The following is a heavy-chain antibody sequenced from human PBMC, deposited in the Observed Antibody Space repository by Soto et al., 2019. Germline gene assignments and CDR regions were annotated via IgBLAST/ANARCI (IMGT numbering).Heavy chain of an antibody. J-gene: IGHJ6*02. CDR3: GDLDGSYLCMDV. Sequence: EVQLVASGGGLVKPGGSLRLSCGASKVTAWMSWVRQAPGKGLEWVGRIKSKAVGETIDYAAPVQGRFTISRDDSKDMVYLEMNSLKIEDTAVYSCGDLDGSYLCMDVWGQGTTVIVSS. CDR2: IKSKAVGETI. CDR1: KVTAW. V-gene: IGHV3-15*01. D-gene: IGHD3-10*01.